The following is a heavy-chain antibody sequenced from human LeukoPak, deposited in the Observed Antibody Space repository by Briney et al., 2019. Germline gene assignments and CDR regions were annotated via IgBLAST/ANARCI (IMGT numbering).Heavy chain of an antibody. V-gene: IGHV3-64*01. D-gene: IGHD2-2*02. CDR3: ARADCSSSSCYTVAY. CDR2: ISNDGDST. J-gene: IGHJ4*02. CDR1: GFTFNSYA. Sequence: GGSLRLSCAASGFTFNSYAMQWVRQAPGKGLEYVSGISNDGDSTYYATSVKGRFIISRDNSKNMLYLQMGSLRAEDMAVYYCARADCSSSSCYTVAYWGQGTLVTVSS.